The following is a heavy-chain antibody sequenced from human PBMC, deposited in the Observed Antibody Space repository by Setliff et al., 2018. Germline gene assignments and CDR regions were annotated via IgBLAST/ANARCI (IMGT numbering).Heavy chain of an antibody. CDR2: ISPSGST. CDR1: GASITSGGFY. D-gene: IGHD1-26*01. V-gene: IGHV4-61*09. J-gene: IGHJ4*02. Sequence: LSLTCSVSGASITSGGFYWTWIRQPAGKGLEWIGHISPSGSTTYNPSVKSRVTISLDTSKNHFSLKLDSVTVADTALYYCARSPSSGAYWNPRPFYSDYWARGTLVTV. CDR3: ARSPSSGAYWNPRPFYSDY.